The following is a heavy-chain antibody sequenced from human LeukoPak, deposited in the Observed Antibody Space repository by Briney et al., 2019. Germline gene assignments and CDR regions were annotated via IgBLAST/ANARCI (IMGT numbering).Heavy chain of an antibody. Sequence: SETLSLTCTVSGGSISSYYWSWIRQPPGKGLEWIGYIYYSGSTNYNPSLKSRVTISVDTSKNQFSLKLSSVTAADTAVYYCARIPYYDYVWGSYRYIGYFDYWGQGTLVTVSS. CDR2: IYYSGST. J-gene: IGHJ4*02. V-gene: IGHV4-59*01. D-gene: IGHD3-16*02. CDR1: GGSISSYY. CDR3: ARIPYYDYVWGSYRYIGYFDY.